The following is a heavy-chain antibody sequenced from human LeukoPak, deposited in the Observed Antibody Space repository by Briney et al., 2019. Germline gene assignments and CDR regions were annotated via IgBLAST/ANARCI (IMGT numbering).Heavy chain of an antibody. Sequence: GGSLRLSCAASGFTFSGYGMHWVRQAPGKGLDWVSAISGSGTTTYCADSVKGRFTISRDISKSTLYLQMNSLRAEDTAVYYCAKPLSAASGTDFHYWGQGTLVTVSS. CDR3: AKPLSAASGTDFHY. CDR1: GFTFSGYG. V-gene: IGHV3-23*01. CDR2: ISGSGTTT. J-gene: IGHJ4*02. D-gene: IGHD6-13*01.